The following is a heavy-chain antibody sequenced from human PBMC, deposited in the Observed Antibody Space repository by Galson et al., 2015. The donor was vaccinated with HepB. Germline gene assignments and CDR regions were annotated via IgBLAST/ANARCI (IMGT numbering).Heavy chain of an antibody. D-gene: IGHD4-17*01. V-gene: IGHV3-23*01. CDR1: GFTFSSYA. Sequence: SLRLSCAASGFTFSSYAMSWVRQAPGKGLEWVSAISGSGGSTYYADSVKGRFTISRDNSKNTLYLQMNSLRAEDTAVYYCEKVQYGIFPATVAFDIWGQGTMVTVSS. CDR3: EKVQYGIFPATVAFDI. J-gene: IGHJ3*02. CDR2: ISGSGGST.